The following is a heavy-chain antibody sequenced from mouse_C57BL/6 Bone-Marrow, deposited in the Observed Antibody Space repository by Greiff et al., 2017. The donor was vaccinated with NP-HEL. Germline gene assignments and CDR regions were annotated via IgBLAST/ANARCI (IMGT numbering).Heavy chain of an antibody. Sequence: VQLQQSGPELVKPGASVKISCKASGYTFTDYYMNWVKQSHGKSLEWIGDINPNNGGTSYNQKFKGKATLTVDKSSSTAYMELRSLTSEDSAVYYCGSHWFAYWGQGTLVTVSA. CDR1: GYTFTDYY. CDR2: INPNNGGT. J-gene: IGHJ3*01. CDR3: GSHWFAY. V-gene: IGHV1-26*01.